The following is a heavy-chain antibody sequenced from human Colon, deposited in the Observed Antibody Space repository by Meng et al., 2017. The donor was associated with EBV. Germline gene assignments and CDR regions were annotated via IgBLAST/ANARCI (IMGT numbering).Heavy chain of an antibody. CDR3: ARGDGSGSWNWFDP. Sequence: QVPLPQGAVGSMRISDMLPLTRAAYGRSLSRFYWSRIRQPLGKGMEWIGEINQSGRTHYDPSLKSRLNILVGTSKNQLALKLSSETSADTAVYSGARGDGSGSWNWFDPWGQGSLVTVSS. CDR2: INQSGRT. J-gene: IGHJ5*01. CDR1: GRSLSRFY. D-gene: IGHD3-10*01. V-gene: IGHV4-34*02.